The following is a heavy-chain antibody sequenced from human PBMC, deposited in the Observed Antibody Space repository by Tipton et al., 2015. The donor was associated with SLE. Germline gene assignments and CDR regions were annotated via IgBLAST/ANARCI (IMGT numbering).Heavy chain of an antibody. CDR3: ARDKEIGAVAGTFDY. D-gene: IGHD6-19*01. CDR1: GYTFTSYG. V-gene: IGHV1-18*01. CDR2: ISAYNGHT. Sequence: QSGAEVKKPGASVKVSCKASGYTFTSYGISWVRQAPGQGLEWMGWISAYNGHTKNAQKFQGRLTTTTDTSTSTAYMELRSLGSDDTAVYYCARDKEIGAVAGTFDYWGQGTVVTVSS. J-gene: IGHJ4*02.